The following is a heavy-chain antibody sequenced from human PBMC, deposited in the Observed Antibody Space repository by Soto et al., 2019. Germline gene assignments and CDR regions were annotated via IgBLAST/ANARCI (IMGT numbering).Heavy chain of an antibody. CDR2: IIPIFGTA. CDR1: GGTFSSYA. Sequence: QVQLVQSGAEVKKPGSSVKVSCKASGGTFSSYAISWVRQAPGQGLEWMGGIIPIFGTANYAQKFQGRVTITAVESTSTASMELRSLRSEDTAVYYCAADPEPQEGANWFDPWGQGTLGTVSS. J-gene: IGHJ5*02. V-gene: IGHV1-69*12. D-gene: IGHD1-26*01. CDR3: AADPEPQEGANWFDP.